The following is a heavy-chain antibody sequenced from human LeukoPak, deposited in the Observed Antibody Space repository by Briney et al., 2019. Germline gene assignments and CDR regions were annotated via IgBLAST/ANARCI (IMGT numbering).Heavy chain of an antibody. V-gene: IGHV3-53*01. Sequence: GGSLRLSCAASGFIVGYDYISWVRQAPGKGLEWVSVIYSGGATFYADSVKGRFTISRDNSKNTVHLQMNSLRAEDTAVYYCASGGKYCTGGACYGDWGQGTLVTVSS. CDR3: ASGGKYCTGGACYGD. D-gene: IGHD2-8*02. CDR2: IYSGGAT. J-gene: IGHJ4*02. CDR1: GFIVGYDY.